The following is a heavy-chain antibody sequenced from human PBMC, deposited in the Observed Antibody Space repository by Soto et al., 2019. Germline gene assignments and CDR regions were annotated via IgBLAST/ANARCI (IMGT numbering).Heavy chain of an antibody. V-gene: IGHV4-31*03. CDR3: ARVGPSSGKAV. CDR1: GGSISSGGYY. CDR2: IYYSGST. D-gene: IGHD6-19*01. Sequence: PSETLSLTCTVSGGSISSGGYYWSWIRQHPGKGLEWIGYIYYSGSTYYNPSLKSRVTISVDTSKNQFSLKLSSVTAADTAVYYCARVGPSSGKAVWGQGTLVTVSS. J-gene: IGHJ4*02.